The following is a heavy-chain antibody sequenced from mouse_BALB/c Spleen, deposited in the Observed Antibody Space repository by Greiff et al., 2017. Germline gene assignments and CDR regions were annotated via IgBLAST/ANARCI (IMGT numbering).Heavy chain of an antibody. CDR2: INPSSGYT. V-gene: IGHV1-4*01. CDR3: AREEVYYGSSSKHFDV. D-gene: IGHD1-1*01. Sequence: QVQLQQSGAELARPGASVKMSCKASGYTFTSYTMHWVKQRPGQGLEWIGYINPSSGYTNYNQKFKDKATLTADKSSSTAYMQLSSLTSEDSAVYYCAREEVYYGSSSKHFDVWGAGTTVTVSS. J-gene: IGHJ1*01. CDR1: GYTFTSYT.